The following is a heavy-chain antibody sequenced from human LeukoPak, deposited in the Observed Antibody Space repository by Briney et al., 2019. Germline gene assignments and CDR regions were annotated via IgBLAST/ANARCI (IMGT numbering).Heavy chain of an antibody. V-gene: IGHV3-33*01. CDR3: ARDRGGRIAVAGTFDY. CDR2: IWYDGSNK. J-gene: IGHJ4*02. Sequence: GSLRLSCAASGFTFSSYGMHWVRQAPGKGLEWVAVIWYDGSNKYYADSVKGRFTISRDNSKNTLYLQMNSLRAEDTAVYYCARDRGGRIAVAGTFDYWGQGTLVTVSS. D-gene: IGHD6-19*01. CDR1: GFTFSSYG.